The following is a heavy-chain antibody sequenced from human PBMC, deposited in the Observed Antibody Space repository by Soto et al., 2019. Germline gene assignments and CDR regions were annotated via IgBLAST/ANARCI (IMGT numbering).Heavy chain of an antibody. Sequence: LQLQESGPGLVKPSETLSLTCTVSVGSISSSSYYWGGIRQPPRKGLEWIGSVYYSGSTYYNPSLKGRVTISVDTSKNQFSLKLSSVTAADTAVYYCARQPREWERSDYWGQGTLVTVSS. CDR2: VYYSGST. V-gene: IGHV4-39*01. CDR1: VGSISSSSYY. D-gene: IGHD1-26*01. CDR3: ARQPREWERSDY. J-gene: IGHJ4*02.